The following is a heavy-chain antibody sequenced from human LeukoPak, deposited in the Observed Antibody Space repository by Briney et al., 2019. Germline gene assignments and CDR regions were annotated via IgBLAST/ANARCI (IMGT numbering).Heavy chain of an antibody. CDR1: GFTFSSYS. CDR3: ARVALYYYDSSGYYLDY. CDR2: ISSSSSYI. V-gene: IGHV3-21*01. D-gene: IGHD3-22*01. Sequence: PGGSLRLSYAASGFTFSSYSMNWDRQAPGKGLEWVSSISSSSSYIYYADSVMGRFTISRDNAKNSLYLQMNSLRAEDTAVYYCARVALYYYDSSGYYLDYWGQGTLVTVSS. J-gene: IGHJ4*02.